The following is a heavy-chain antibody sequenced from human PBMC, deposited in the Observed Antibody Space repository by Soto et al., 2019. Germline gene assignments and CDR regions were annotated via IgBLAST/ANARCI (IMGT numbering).Heavy chain of an antibody. Sequence: QVQLVQSGAEVKKPGSSVKVSCKASGGTFSSYTISWVRQAPGQGLEWMGRIIPILGIANYAQKFQGRVTIPADKTTSTAYMELSSRRSENTAVYYCSGEGVGCSSPPRDAEAFDIWGQETMVTVSS. D-gene: IGHD6-6*01. V-gene: IGHV1-69*02. CDR2: IIPILGIA. J-gene: IGHJ3*02. CDR3: SGEGVGCSSPPRDAEAFDI. CDR1: GGTFSSYT.